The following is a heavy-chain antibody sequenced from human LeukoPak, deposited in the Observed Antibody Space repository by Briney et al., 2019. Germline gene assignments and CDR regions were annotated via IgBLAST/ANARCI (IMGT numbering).Heavy chain of an antibody. CDR1: GGSISSSNW. CDR2: IYHSGST. CDR3: ARISGYSSSWYDY. J-gene: IGHJ4*02. Sequence: SETLSLTCAVSGGSISSSNWWSWVRQPPGKGLEWIGEIYHSGSTNYNPSLKSRVTISVDKSKNQFSLKLSSVTAADTAVYYCARISGYSSSWYDYWGQGTLVTVSS. V-gene: IGHV4-4*02. D-gene: IGHD6-13*01.